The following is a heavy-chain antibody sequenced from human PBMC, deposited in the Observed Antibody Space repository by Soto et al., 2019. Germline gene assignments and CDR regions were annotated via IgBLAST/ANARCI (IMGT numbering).Heavy chain of an antibody. Sequence: HPGGSLRLSCVASGFTFSSYAMSWVRQAPGKGLEWVSGISGSGGTTYYADSVKGRFTISRDYSNNTLYLLMNSLRAEDTAVYFCAKDSPVLQVYASDSWGQGTLVTVSS. V-gene: IGHV3-23*01. D-gene: IGHD2-8*01. CDR1: GFTFSSYA. CDR3: AKDSPVLQVYASDS. CDR2: ISGSGGTT. J-gene: IGHJ4*02.